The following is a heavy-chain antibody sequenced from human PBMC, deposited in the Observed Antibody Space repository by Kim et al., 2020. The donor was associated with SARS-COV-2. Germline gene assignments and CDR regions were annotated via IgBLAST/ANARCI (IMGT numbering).Heavy chain of an antibody. V-gene: IGHV3-7*05. CDR2: INRDGSVR. Sequence: GGSLRLSCAASGFSIGSEWMSWVRQAPGKGPEWVANINRDGSVRNYGESVRVRFSISRDDAENSLYLQMNSLRAEDTAVYYCAREPSAESSWGQGTLVIVSS. J-gene: IGHJ4*02. CDR1: GFSIGSEW. CDR3: AREPSAESS.